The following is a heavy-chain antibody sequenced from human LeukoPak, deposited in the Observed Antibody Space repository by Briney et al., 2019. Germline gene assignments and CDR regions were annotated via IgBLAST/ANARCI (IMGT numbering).Heavy chain of an antibody. V-gene: IGHV4-39*01. CDR1: GGSVSSGSY. CDR2: IYYSGTT. Sequence: SETLSLTCTVSGGSVSSGSYWSWIRQPPGKGLEWIGSIYYSGTTYYNPSLKSRVTISVDTSKTQFSLKLSSVTAADTAVYYCARLPRYCSSTSCPFDYWGQGTLVTVSS. J-gene: IGHJ4*02. CDR3: ARLPRYCSSTSCPFDY. D-gene: IGHD2-2*01.